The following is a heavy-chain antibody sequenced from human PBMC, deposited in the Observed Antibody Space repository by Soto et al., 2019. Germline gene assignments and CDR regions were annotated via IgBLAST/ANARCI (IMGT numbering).Heavy chain of an antibody. V-gene: IGHV4-30-4*01. D-gene: IGHD4-17*01. CDR2: IYYSGST. CDR1: GGSISSGDYY. CDR3: ARCRYGDYAEGMDV. Sequence: QVQLQESGPGLVKPSQTLSLTCTVSGGSISSGDYYWSWIRQPPGKGLEWIGYIYYSGSTYYNPSLKSRITISVYTSKNQFSLKLSSVIAAGTVVYYCARCRYGDYAEGMDVWGQGTTVTVSS. J-gene: IGHJ6*02.